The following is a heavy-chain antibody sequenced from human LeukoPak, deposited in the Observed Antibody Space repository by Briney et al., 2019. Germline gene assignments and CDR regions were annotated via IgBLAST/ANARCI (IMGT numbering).Heavy chain of an antibody. D-gene: IGHD2-15*01. CDR1: GFTFDDYT. V-gene: IGHV3-43*01. CDR3: AKDIGVGYCNGCLFDY. J-gene: IGHJ4*02. CDR2: ISWDGGST. Sequence: GGTLRLSCAASGFTFDDYTMHWVRQAPGKGLEWVSLISWDGGSTYYADSVKGRFTISRDNSKNSLYLQMNSLRTEDTALYYCAKDIGVGYCNGCLFDYWGQGTLVTVSS.